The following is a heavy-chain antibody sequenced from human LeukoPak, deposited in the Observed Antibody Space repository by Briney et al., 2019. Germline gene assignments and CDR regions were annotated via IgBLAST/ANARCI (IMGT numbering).Heavy chain of an antibody. CDR1: GFTFSSYA. D-gene: IGHD3-16*01. V-gene: IGHV3-15*01. Sequence: GGSLRLSCAASGFTFSSYAMSWVRQAPGKGLEWVGRIKSKTDGGTTDYAAPVKGRFTISRDDSKNMLYLQMNSLKTEDTAVYYCTTYDGGYFDYWGQGTLVTVSS. J-gene: IGHJ4*02. CDR3: TTYDGGYFDY. CDR2: IKSKTDGGTT.